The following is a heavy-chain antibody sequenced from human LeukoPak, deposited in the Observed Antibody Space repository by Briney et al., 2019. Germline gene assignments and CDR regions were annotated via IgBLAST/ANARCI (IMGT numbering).Heavy chain of an antibody. D-gene: IGHD5-24*01. Sequence: GGSLRLSCAASGFIFHDYAMFWVRQAPGKGLEWVSRINWDHGNIEYVDSVRGRFTISRDNAKNPLYLQMKSLRAEDTALYYCGRGGRQGYNSPLDYWGQGTLVTVSS. J-gene: IGHJ4*02. CDR3: GRGGRQGYNSPLDY. V-gene: IGHV3-9*01. CDR1: GFIFHDYA. CDR2: INWDHGNI.